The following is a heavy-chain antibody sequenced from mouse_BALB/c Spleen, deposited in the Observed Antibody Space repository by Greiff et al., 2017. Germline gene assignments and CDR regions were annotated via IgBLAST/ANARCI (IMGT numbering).Heavy chain of an antibody. J-gene: IGHJ3*01. CDR2: IYPGSGNT. Sequence: QVQLKQSGPELVKPGASVKISCKASGYTFTDYYINWVKQKPGQGLEWIGWIYPGSGNTKYNEKFKGKATLTVDTSPSTAYMQLSSLTSEDTAVYYCAPYRYDEGAFAYWGQGTLVTVSA. CDR1: GYTFTDYY. D-gene: IGHD2-14*01. V-gene: IGHV1-84*02. CDR3: APYRYDEGAFAY.